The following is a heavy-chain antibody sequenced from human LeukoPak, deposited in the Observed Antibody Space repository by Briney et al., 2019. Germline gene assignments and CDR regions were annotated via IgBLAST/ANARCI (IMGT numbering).Heavy chain of an antibody. CDR1: GGSISSSNW. CDR2: IYHSGST. CDR3: AFGITMVRGEHTNSDY. D-gene: IGHD3-10*01. V-gene: IGHV4-4*02. J-gene: IGHJ4*02. Sequence: SETLSLTCAVSGGSISSSNWWSWVRQPPGKGLEWIGEIYHSGSTNYNPSLKSRVTISVDKSKNQFSLKLSSVTAADTAVYYCAFGITMVRGEHTNSDYWGQGTLVTVSS.